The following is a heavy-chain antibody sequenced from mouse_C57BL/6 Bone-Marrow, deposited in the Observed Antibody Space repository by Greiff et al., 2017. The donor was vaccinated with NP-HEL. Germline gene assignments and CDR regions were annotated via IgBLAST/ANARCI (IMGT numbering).Heavy chain of an antibody. CDR2: INPSTGGT. CDR3: ARDFYAMDY. V-gene: IGHV1-42*01. J-gene: IGHJ4*01. Sequence: EVQLQQSGPELVKPGASVKISCKASGYTFTDYYMNWVKQSPEKSLEWIGEINPSTGGTTYNQKFKAKATLTVDKSSSTAYMQLKSLTSEDSAVYYCARDFYAMDYWGQGTSVTVSS. CDR1: GYTFTDYY.